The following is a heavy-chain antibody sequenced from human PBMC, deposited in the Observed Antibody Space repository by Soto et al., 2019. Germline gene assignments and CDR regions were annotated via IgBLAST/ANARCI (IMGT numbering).Heavy chain of an antibody. Sequence: LRLSCAASGFTFSSYAMSWVRQAPGKGLEWVSAISGSGGSTYYADSVKGRFTISRDNSKNTLYLQMNSLRAEDTAIYYCAKVRWELLPDCYYGRDVWGQGTTVTVSS. CDR3: AKVRWELLPDCYYGRDV. CDR2: ISGSGGST. V-gene: IGHV3-23*01. D-gene: IGHD1-26*01. CDR1: GFTFSSYA. J-gene: IGHJ6*02.